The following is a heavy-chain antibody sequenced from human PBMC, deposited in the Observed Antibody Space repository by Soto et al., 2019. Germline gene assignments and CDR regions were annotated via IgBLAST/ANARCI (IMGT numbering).Heavy chain of an antibody. V-gene: IGHV3-23*01. D-gene: IGHD2-2*01. Sequence: EVQLLESGGGLVQPGGSLRLSCAASGFTFSSYAMSWVRQAPGKGLEWVSAISGSGGSTYYADSVKGRFTISRDNSKNTLYLQMNSLRAEDTAVYYCAKDGRMVVVPALGWFDPWGQGTLVTVSS. CDR2: ISGSGGST. CDR3: AKDGRMVVVPALGWFDP. J-gene: IGHJ5*02. CDR1: GFTFSSYA.